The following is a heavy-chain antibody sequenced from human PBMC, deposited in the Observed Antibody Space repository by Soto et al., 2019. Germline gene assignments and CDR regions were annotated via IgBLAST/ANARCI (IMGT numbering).Heavy chain of an antibody. CDR1: GVTCSSYD. CDR3: ARQYSSSWYGDYLDY. V-gene: IGHV3-13*01. Sequence: AGGSLRLSCAASGVTCSSYDRHWVRQDQGKGLEWVSAIGTAGDTYYPGSVKGRFTISRENAKNSLYLQMNSLRAEDTAVYYCARQYSSSWYGDYLDYWGQGTLVTVSS. CDR2: IGTAGDT. J-gene: IGHJ4*02. D-gene: IGHD6-13*01.